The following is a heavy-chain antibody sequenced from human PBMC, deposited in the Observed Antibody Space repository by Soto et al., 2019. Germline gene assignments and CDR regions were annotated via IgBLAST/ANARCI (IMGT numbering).Heavy chain of an antibody. V-gene: IGHV5-51*01. Sequence: SLQIRCHASGYTITNYCVGWMRQKPGKGLEWMGIIYPDDSDTRYSPSFQSHVTISADKSISTAYLQWSSLKASDSATYYCARRDMLTGYVYFDYWVQGTLVTVSS. J-gene: IGHJ4*02. CDR1: GYTITNYC. D-gene: IGHD3-9*01. CDR2: IYPDDSDT. CDR3: ARRDMLTGYVYFDY.